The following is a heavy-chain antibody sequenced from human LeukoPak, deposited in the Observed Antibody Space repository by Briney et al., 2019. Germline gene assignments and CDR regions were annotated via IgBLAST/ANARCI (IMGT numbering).Heavy chain of an antibody. J-gene: IGHJ5*02. V-gene: IGHV4-34*01. CDR1: GGSLSGYY. D-gene: IGHD3-10*01. Sequence: SETLSLTCAVYGGSLSGYYWSWIRQPPGKGLEWIGEINHSGSTNYNPSLKSRVTISVDTSKNQFSLKLSSVTAADTAVYYCARGEVTNWFDPWGQGTLVTVSS. CDR2: INHSGST. CDR3: ARGEVTNWFDP.